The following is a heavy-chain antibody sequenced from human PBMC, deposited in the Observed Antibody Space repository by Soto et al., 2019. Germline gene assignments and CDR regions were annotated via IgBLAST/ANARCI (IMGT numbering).Heavy chain of an antibody. CDR2: IIPIFGTA. CDR1: GATFSSYS. Sequence: GSSVKVSSNASGATFSSYSLSWMRQAPGQGLEWMGGIIPIFGTANYAQKFQGRVTITADQSTSTAYMVLSSLRSEDTAVYYCARHNYDSSGYRYWGQVTLVTVSS. CDR3: ARHNYDSSGYRY. D-gene: IGHD3-22*01. V-gene: IGHV1-69*13. J-gene: IGHJ4*02.